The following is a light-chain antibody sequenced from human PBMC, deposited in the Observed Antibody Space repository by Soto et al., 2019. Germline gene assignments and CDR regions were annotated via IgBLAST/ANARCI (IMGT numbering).Light chain of an antibody. CDR1: TSDVGSYNL. J-gene: IGLJ1*01. Sequence: TQPGTECVYLSLAATIFSKRATSDVGSYNLVSWYQVHPGKAPKLLIYEVTKRPSGVSDRFSGSKSGNTASLTISGLQAEDEAEYYCCSYVPISTDVFGPGTNFTGL. CDR3: CSYVPISTDV. V-gene: IGLV2-23*02. CDR2: EVT.